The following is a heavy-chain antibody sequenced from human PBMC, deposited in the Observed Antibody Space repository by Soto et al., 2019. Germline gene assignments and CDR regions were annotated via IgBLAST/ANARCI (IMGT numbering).Heavy chain of an antibody. Sequence: QVQLVQSGAEEKKPGASVKVSCKASGYTFTGYAMHWVRQAPGQRLEWMGWITAGNGNTKSSQKFQGRVTITRDTSASTAYMDRRSLRSDDPAVYYCARAVAVPAAFDFWGPGTLVTVYS. CDR2: ITAGNGNT. D-gene: IGHD5-12*01. CDR1: GYTFTGYA. V-gene: IGHV1-3*05. J-gene: IGHJ4*02. CDR3: ARAVAVPAAFDF.